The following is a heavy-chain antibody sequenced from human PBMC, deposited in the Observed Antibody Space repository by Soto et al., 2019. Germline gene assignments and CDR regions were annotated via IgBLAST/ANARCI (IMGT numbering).Heavy chain of an antibody. CDR2: IYYSGST. Sequence: SETLSLTCTVSGGSVSSGSYYWSWIRQPPGKGLEWIGYIYYSGSTNYNPSLKSRVTISVDTSKNQFSLKLSSVTAADTAVYYCARDRLGAAAGMDYYYGMDVWGQGTTVP. V-gene: IGHV4-61*01. J-gene: IGHJ6*02. D-gene: IGHD6-13*01. CDR1: GGSVSSGSYY. CDR3: ARDRLGAAAGMDYYYGMDV.